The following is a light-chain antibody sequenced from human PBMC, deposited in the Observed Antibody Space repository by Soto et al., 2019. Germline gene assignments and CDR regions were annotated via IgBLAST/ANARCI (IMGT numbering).Light chain of an antibody. J-gene: IGLJ2*01. Sequence: QSVLTQPPSVSGAPGQRVTISCTGSSSNIGAGYDVHWYQQLPGTAPKLLIYGNSNRPSGVPDRFSGSKSGTSASLAITGLQAEDEADYYCQSYDSGQSGLVVFGGGTKVTVL. CDR1: SSNIGAGYD. CDR2: GNS. V-gene: IGLV1-40*01. CDR3: QSYDSGQSGLVV.